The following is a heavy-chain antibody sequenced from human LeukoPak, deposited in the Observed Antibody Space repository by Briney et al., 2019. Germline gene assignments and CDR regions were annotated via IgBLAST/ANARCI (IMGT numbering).Heavy chain of an antibody. Sequence: GSLRPSCVASGSTFSRYWMSWVRQAPGKGLEWVAKIKQDGSGRYYLDSVKGRFTISRDNAKNSLYLQMNSLRAEDTAVYFCTTGYSSGWYNEGNYWGQGTLVTVSS. CDR2: IKQDGSGR. V-gene: IGHV3-7*01. CDR3: TTGYSSGWYNEGNY. CDR1: GSTFSRYW. J-gene: IGHJ4*02. D-gene: IGHD6-19*01.